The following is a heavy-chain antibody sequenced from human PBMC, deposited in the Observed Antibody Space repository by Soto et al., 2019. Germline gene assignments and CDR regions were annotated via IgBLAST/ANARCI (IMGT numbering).Heavy chain of an antibody. CDR2: IAYDGSNK. CDR1: GFIFSTYG. Sequence: QVQLVESGGGVVQPGRSLRLSCAASGFIFSTYGMHWVGQAPGKGLEWVALIAYDGSNKYYADSVKGRFTISRDNSKNTLYLQMNSLRAEDTAVYYCARDPTRYSSGWFPHYPSDHWGQGTLVTVSS. D-gene: IGHD6-19*01. V-gene: IGHV3-30*03. CDR3: ARDPTRYSSGWFPHYPSDH. J-gene: IGHJ4*02.